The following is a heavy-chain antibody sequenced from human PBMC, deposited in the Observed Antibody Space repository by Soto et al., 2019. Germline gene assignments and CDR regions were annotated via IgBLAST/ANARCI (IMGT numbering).Heavy chain of an antibody. CDR2: IYYSGST. J-gene: IGHJ4*02. CDR3: ARITYSSRWYGFDY. D-gene: IGHD6-13*01. CDR1: GGSISSGGYY. V-gene: IGHV4-31*03. Sequence: SETLSLTCTVSGGSISSGGYYWSWIRQHPGRGLEWIGYIYYSGSTYYNPSLKSRVTISVDTSKNQFSLKLSSVTAADTAVYYSARITYSSRWYGFDYWGQGTLVTVYS.